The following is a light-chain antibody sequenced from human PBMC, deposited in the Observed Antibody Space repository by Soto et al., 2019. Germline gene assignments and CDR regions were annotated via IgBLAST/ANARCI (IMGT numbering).Light chain of an antibody. CDR1: GSDVGTYNF. Sequence: QSVLTQPPSASGSPGQSVSISCTGTGSDVGTYNFVSWYQQHPGKAPKLLIYEVTKRPSGVPDRFSGSKSGNTAPLTVSGLQAEDEAEYFCSSYTGDRHFHVFGTGTKVTVL. CDR3: SSYTGDRHFHV. V-gene: IGLV2-8*01. J-gene: IGLJ1*01. CDR2: EVT.